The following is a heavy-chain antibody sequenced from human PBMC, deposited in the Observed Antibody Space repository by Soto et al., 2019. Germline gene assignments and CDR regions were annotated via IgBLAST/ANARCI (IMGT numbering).Heavy chain of an antibody. J-gene: IGHJ5*02. CDR3: ARDQPIVVVPAAISRGGNWFDP. Sequence: ASVKVSCKASGYTFTSYGMSWGRQAPGQGLECMGWISAYNGNTNYAQKLQGRVTMTTDTSTSTAYMELRSLRSDDTAVYYCARDQPIVVVPAAISRGGNWFDPWGQGTLVTVSS. CDR1: GYTFTSYG. CDR2: ISAYNGNT. D-gene: IGHD2-2*01. V-gene: IGHV1-18*01.